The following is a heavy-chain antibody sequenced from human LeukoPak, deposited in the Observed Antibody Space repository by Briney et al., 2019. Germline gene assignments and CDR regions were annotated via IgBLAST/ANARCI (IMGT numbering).Heavy chain of an antibody. CDR3: ARDPLRYLRVGHYDY. J-gene: IGHJ4*02. Sequence: GGSLRLSCAASGFTFSSSGTHWVRQAPGKGLEWVSSIDYDSSHIYYAASVRGRFTISRDNARNSVYLQMNSLRVEDTAAYYCARDPLRYLRVGHYDYWGQGTLVAVSS. V-gene: IGHV3-21*01. CDR1: GFTFSSSG. CDR2: IDYDSSHI. D-gene: IGHD3-9*01.